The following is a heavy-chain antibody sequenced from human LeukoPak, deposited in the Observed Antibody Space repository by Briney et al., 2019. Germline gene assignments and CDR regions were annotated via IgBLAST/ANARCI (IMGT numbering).Heavy chain of an antibody. CDR3: ARIITMVRGVIVYYFDY. CDR2: IYYSGST. Sequence: PSETLSLTCTVSGGSVSSGSYYWSWIRQPPGKGLEWIGYIYYSGSTNYNPSLKSRVTISVDTSKNQFSLKLSSVTAADTAVYYCARIITMVRGVIVYYFDYWGQGTLVTVSS. CDR1: GGSVSSGSYY. J-gene: IGHJ4*02. V-gene: IGHV4-61*01. D-gene: IGHD3-10*01.